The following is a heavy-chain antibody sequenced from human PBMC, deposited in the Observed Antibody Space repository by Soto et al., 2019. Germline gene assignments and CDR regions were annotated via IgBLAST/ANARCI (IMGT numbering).Heavy chain of an antibody. D-gene: IGHD3-10*01. CDR3: AWTIGYYVSGSYHGIVLGSCYFDY. J-gene: IGHJ4*02. CDR1: GGSISSYY. Sequence: QVQLQESGPGLVKPSETLSLTCTVSGGSISSYYWSWIRQPPGKGLEWIGYIYYSGSTNYNPSLQCRVTISVVLSKSQFGLKLSSVTAAETAVDSCAWTIGYYVSGSYHGIVLGSCYFDYWGQGTLVTVSS. CDR2: IYYSGST. V-gene: IGHV4-59*01.